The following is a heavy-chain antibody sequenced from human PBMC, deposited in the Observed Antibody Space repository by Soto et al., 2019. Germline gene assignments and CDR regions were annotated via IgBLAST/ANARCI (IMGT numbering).Heavy chain of an antibody. Sequence: SETLSLTCTVSGGSISSGDYFWNWIRQPPGKGLEWIGSIYYTGNTYYSPSLKSRVTISVDTSKNQLSLKLNSVTAADTAVYYCARGSGYWHDIFDYWGQGSLVTVSS. CDR2: IYYTGNT. D-gene: IGHD3-22*01. CDR1: GGSISSGDYF. J-gene: IGHJ4*02. CDR3: ARGSGYWHDIFDY. V-gene: IGHV4-30-4*01.